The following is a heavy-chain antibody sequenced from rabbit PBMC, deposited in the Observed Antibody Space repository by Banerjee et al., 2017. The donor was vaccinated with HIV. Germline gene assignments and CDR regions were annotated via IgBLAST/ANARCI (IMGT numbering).Heavy chain of an antibody. CDR2: IWTGSSGLT. Sequence: QEQLEESGGDLVKPEGSLTLTCTASGFSFSSSYWICWVRQAPGKGLEWIGCIWTGSSGLTYYANWAKGRFTISKTSSTTVTLQMTSLTAADTATYFCARNTGITDYNLWGQGTLVTVS. CDR3: ARNTGITDYNL. D-gene: IGHD7-1*01. J-gene: IGHJ4*01. CDR1: GFSFSSSYW. V-gene: IGHV1S45*01.